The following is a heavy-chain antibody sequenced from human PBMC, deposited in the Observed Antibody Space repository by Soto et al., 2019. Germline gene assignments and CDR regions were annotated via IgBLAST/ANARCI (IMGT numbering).Heavy chain of an antibody. V-gene: IGHV1-8*01. J-gene: IGHJ4*02. CDR3: ERYDYSKGGYYFAY. D-gene: IGHD4-4*01. CDR2: MNPNSGNT. CDR1: GYTFTSYD. Sequence: QVQLVQSGAEVKKPGASVKVSCKASGYTFTSYDINWVRQATGQGLEWMGWMNPNSGNTGYAQKFQGRVTMTRNTSIRTAYMELSSLRSEDTAVYYCERYDYSKGGYYFAYWGQGTLVTVSS.